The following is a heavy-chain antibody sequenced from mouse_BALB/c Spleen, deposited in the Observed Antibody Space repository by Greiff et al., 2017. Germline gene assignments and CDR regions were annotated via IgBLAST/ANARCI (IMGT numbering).Heavy chain of an antibody. V-gene: IGHV1-9*01. D-gene: IGHD2-4*01. CDR1: GYTFSSYW. J-gene: IGHJ2*01. CDR3: ATGLRRGGLDY. Sequence: VQLQQSGAELMKPGASVKISCKATGYTFSSYWIEWVKQRPGHGLEWIGVILPGSGSTNYNEKFKGKATFTADTSSNTAYMQLSSLTSEDSAVYYCATGLRRGGLDYWGQGTTLTVSS. CDR2: ILPGSGST.